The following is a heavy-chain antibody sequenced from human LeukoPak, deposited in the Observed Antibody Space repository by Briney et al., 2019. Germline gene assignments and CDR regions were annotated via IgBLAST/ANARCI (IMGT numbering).Heavy chain of an antibody. Sequence: SETLSLTCAVYGGSFSGYYWSWIRQPPGKGLEWIGEINHSGSTNYNPSLKSRVTISVDTSKNQFSLKLSSVTAADTAVYYWAVAAKIGAAAYGGQGTLVTVSS. CDR1: GGSFSGYY. CDR3: AVAAKIGAAAY. V-gene: IGHV4-34*01. D-gene: IGHD5-24*01. J-gene: IGHJ4*02. CDR2: INHSGST.